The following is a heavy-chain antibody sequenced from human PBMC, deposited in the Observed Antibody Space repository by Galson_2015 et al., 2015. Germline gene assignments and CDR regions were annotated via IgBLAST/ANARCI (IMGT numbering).Heavy chain of an antibody. V-gene: IGHV1-3*01. Sequence: SVKVSCKASGYTFTSYTMHWVRQAPGQRLEWMGWINAGNGNTKYSQMFQGRVTITRDTSASTAYMELSSLRSEDTAVYYCARATVTHKSFYYYGMDVWGQGTTVTVSS. CDR3: ARATVTHKSFYYYGMDV. J-gene: IGHJ6*02. CDR1: GYTFTSYT. CDR2: INAGNGNT. D-gene: IGHD4-17*01.